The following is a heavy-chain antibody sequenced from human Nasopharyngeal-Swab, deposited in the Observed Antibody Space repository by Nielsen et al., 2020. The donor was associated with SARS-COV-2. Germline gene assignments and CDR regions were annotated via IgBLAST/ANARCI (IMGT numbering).Heavy chain of an antibody. V-gene: IGHV3-48*03. CDR3: ARSLTTGYSYGYYDY. CDR1: GFTFSSYE. J-gene: IGHJ4*02. CDR2: ISSSGSTR. Sequence: GESLKISCAASGFTFSSYEMNWVRQAPGKGLEWVSYISSSGSTRYYADSVKGRFTISKDNSKNTLYLQMNSLRAEDTAVYYCARSLTTGYSYGYYDYWGQGTLVTVSS. D-gene: IGHD5-18*01.